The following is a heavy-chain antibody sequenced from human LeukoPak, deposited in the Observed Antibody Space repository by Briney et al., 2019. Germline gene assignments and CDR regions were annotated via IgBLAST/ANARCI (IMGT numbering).Heavy chain of an antibody. CDR1: GYSFTNNW. CDR3: ARADTAMVSYFDY. D-gene: IGHD5-18*01. J-gene: IGHJ4*02. V-gene: IGHV5-51*01. CDR2: IYPGDSDT. Sequence: GESLKISCKGSGYSFTNNWIAWVRQMPGKGLEWMGIIYPGDSDTRYSASFQGQATISADKSISTAYLQWSSLKASDTAMYYCARADTAMVSYFDYWGQGTLVTVSS.